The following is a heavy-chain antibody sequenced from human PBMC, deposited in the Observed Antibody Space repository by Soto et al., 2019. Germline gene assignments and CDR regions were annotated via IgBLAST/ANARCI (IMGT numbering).Heavy chain of an antibody. Sequence: QITLKESGPTLVKPTQTLTLTCTFSGFSLRSTGEGVGWIRQPPGKALEWLALIYWDDDKLYSPSLKNRLTITRDTSKNQVVLTVTDMGPVDTATYYCALFRYVAYVVFDPWGQVTPVIVSS. CDR3: ALFRYVAYVVFDP. D-gene: IGHD3-9*01. CDR2: IYWDDDK. V-gene: IGHV2-5*02. CDR1: GFSLRSTGEG. J-gene: IGHJ5*02.